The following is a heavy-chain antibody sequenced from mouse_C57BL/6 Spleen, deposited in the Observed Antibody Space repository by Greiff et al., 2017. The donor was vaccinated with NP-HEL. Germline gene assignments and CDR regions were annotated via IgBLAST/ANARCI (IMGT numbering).Heavy chain of an antibody. D-gene: IGHD2-14*01. V-gene: IGHV1-15*01. J-gene: IGHJ3*01. Sequence: QVQLQQSGAELVRPGASVTLSCKASGYTFTDYEMHWVKQTPVHGLEWIGAIDPETGGTAYNQKFKGKAILTADKSSSTAYMELRSLTSEDSAVYYCTRGVQGRFAYWGQGTLVTVSA. CDR2: IDPETGGT. CDR1: GYTFTDYE. CDR3: TRGVQGRFAY.